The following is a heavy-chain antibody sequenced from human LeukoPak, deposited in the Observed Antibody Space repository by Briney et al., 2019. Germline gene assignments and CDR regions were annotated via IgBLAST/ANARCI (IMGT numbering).Heavy chain of an antibody. J-gene: IGHJ4*02. Sequence: PGGSLRLSCAASGFIFRSYAMSWVRQAPGKGLEWVSAISASGGTTYYADSVKGRFTISRDNSKNTLYLQMNSLRAEDTAVYFCARQSENFSLDYWGQGTLVTVSS. CDR3: ARQSENFSLDY. V-gene: IGHV3-23*01. D-gene: IGHD3-3*01. CDR1: GFIFRSYA. CDR2: ISASGGTT.